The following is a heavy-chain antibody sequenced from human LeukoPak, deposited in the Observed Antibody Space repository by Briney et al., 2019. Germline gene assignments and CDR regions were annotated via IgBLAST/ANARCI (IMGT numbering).Heavy chain of an antibody. D-gene: IGHD2/OR15-2a*01. CDR1: GFTFSSYS. V-gene: IGHV3-48*01. CDR3: AKDLGLLRTTYYYYYMDV. J-gene: IGHJ6*03. CDR2: ISSSSSTI. Sequence: GGSLRLSCAASGFTFSSYSMNWVRQAPGKGLEWVSYISSSSSTIYYADSVKGRFTISRDNSKNTLYLQMNSLRAEDTAVYYCAKDLGLLRTTYYYYYMDVWGKGTTVTVSS.